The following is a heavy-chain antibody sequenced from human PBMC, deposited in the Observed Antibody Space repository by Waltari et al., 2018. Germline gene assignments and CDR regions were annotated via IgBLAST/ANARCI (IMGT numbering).Heavy chain of an antibody. J-gene: IGHJ1*01. Sequence: EIQLVESGGDLVQPGGSLRLSCVTSGFPFHNFWMAWVRQVPGKGVELLANIKHDVRETYHVDSVKGRFTISRDNARNSLYLEINTLTPEDTALYYCAKCGATTPEPWMWGRGTLVTVSS. V-gene: IGHV3-7*03. CDR3: AKCGATTPEPWM. CDR1: GFPFHNFW. D-gene: IGHD1-1*01. CDR2: IKHDVRET.